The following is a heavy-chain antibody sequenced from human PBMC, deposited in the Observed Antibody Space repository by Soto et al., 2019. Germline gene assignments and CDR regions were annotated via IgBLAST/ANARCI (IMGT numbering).Heavy chain of an antibody. J-gene: IGHJ4*02. V-gene: IGHV4-39*01. Sequence: SETLSLTCTVSGDSISSSTYFWGWVRQPPGKGLEWIGSIYYSGSTYYNPSLKSRVTISVDTSKNHFSLKVSSVAAADTAVYYCARHLGEGYFDYWGQGTLVTVSS. CDR1: GDSISSSTYF. CDR2: IYYSGST. CDR3: ARHLGEGYFDY.